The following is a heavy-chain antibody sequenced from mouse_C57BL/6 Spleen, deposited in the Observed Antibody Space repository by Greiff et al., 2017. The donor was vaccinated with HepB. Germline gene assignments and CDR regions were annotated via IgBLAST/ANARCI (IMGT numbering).Heavy chain of an antibody. J-gene: IGHJ3*01. V-gene: IGHV5-17*01. D-gene: IGHD2-3*01. Sequence: DVMLVESGGGLVKPGGSLKLSCAASGFTFSDYGMHWVRQAPEKGLEWVAYISSGSSTIYYADTVKGRFTISRDNAKNTLFLQMTSLRSEDTAMYYCARDDGYYRSWFAYWGQGTLVTVSA. CDR1: GFTFSDYG. CDR3: ARDDGYYRSWFAY. CDR2: ISSGSSTI.